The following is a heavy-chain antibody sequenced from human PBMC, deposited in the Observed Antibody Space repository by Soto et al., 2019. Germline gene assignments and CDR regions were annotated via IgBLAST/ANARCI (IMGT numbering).Heavy chain of an antibody. CDR2: IFHSGST. CDR1: GASISNTDW. V-gene: IGHV4-4*02. J-gene: IGHJ6*02. D-gene: IGHD3-3*01. Sequence: PSETLSLTCAVSGASISNTDWWSWVRQPPGKGLEWLGEIFHSGSTYYNPSLKNRVTISVDNSKNQFSLTLTSVTAADTAVYYCAADQDDFWRGQDYYYYGMDVWGQGTTVTVSS. CDR3: AADQDDFWRGQDYYYYGMDV.